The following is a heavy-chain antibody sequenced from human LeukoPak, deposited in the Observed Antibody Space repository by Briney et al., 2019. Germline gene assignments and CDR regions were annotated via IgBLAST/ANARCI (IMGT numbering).Heavy chain of an antibody. CDR3: AKSDLAYCGGDCYSDY. V-gene: IGHV3-23*01. CDR2: ICGGGGST. J-gene: IGHJ4*02. D-gene: IGHD2-21*01. Sequence: GGSLRLSCAASGFTLSRYAMTWVRQAPGKGLDWVSGICGGGGSTYYADTVKGRFTISTDNSKNTLYLQMNSLRAEDTAVYYCAKSDLAYCGGDCYSDYWGQGTLVTVSS. CDR1: GFTLSRYA.